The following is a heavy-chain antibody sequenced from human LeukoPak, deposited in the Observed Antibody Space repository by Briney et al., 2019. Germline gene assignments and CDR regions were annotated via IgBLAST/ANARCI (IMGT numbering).Heavy chain of an antibody. CDR3: AKSPDSYDSLYYFDY. J-gene: IGHJ4*02. V-gene: IGHV3-9*01. D-gene: IGHD3-22*01. CDR2: ISWNSGSI. CDR1: GFTFDDYA. Sequence: PGGSLRLSCAASGFTFDDYAMHWVRQAPGKGLEWVSGISWNSGSIGYADSVKGRFTISRDNAKNSLYLQMNSLRAEDTALYYCAKSPDSYDSLYYFDYWGQGTLVTVSS.